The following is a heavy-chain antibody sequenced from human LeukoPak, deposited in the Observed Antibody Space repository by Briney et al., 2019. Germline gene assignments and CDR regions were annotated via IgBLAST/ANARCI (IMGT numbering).Heavy chain of an antibody. CDR1: GGSISGGGYS. CDR3: AREMTNNWFDP. J-gene: IGHJ5*02. Sequence: SETLSLTCTVSGGSISGGGYSWSWIRQPPGKGLEWIGYIYHSGSTYYNPSLKSRVTISVDTSKNQISLKLSSVTAADTAVYYCAREMTNNWFDPWGQGTLVTVSS. V-gene: IGHV4-30-2*01. CDR2: IYHSGST.